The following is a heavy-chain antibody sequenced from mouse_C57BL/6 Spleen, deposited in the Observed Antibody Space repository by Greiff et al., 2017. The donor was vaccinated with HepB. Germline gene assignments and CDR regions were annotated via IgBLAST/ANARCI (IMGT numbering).Heavy chain of an antibody. Sequence: VQLQQSGPELVKPGASVKMSCKASGYTFTDYKMHWVKQSHGKSLEWIGYINPNNGGTSYNQKIKGKATLTVNKSSSTAYMELRSLTSEDSAVYYCASFYGYYEGGAMDYCGQGTSVTVSS. D-gene: IGHD2-3*01. V-gene: IGHV1-22*01. CDR1: GYTFTDYK. CDR2: INPNNGGT. J-gene: IGHJ4*01. CDR3: ASFYGYYEGGAMDY.